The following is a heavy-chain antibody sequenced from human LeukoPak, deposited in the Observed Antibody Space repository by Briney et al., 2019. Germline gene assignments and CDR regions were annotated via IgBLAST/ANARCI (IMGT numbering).Heavy chain of an antibody. CDR3: ARDVGIAVAGAGTDSESGFDY. J-gene: IGHJ4*02. Sequence: ASVKVSCKASGYTFTGYYMHWVRQAPGQGLEWMGWINPNSGGTNYAQKFQGRVTMTRDTSISTAYMELSRLRSDDTAVYYCARDVGIAVAGAGTDSESGFDYWGQGTLVTVSS. CDR1: GYTFTGYY. CDR2: INPNSGGT. D-gene: IGHD6-19*01. V-gene: IGHV1-2*02.